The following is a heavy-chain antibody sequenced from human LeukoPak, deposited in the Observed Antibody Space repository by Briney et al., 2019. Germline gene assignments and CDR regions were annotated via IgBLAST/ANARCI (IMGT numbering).Heavy chain of an antibody. J-gene: IGHJ5*02. Sequence: GGTLRLSCAASGFTFSSYAMSWVRQAPGKGLEWVSAISGSGGSTYYADSVKGRFTISRDNSKNTLYLQMNSLRAEDTAVYYCAKDSRQWLVRDWFDPWGQGTLVTVSS. V-gene: IGHV3-23*01. CDR1: GFTFSSYA. CDR3: AKDSRQWLVRDWFDP. CDR2: ISGSGGST. D-gene: IGHD6-19*01.